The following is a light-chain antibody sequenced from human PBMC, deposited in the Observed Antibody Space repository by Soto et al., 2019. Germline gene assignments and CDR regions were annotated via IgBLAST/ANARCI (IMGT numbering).Light chain of an antibody. CDR1: QSVSRSY. CDR2: GAS. Sequence: EIVLTQSPGTMSLSPGERATLSCRARQSVSRSYLAWYQQKPGQAPRLLIYGASSRATGIPDRFSGSGSGTDFTLTISRLEPEDFAVYYCQQYGSSPLVTFGQGTRLESK. CDR3: QQYGSSPLVT. V-gene: IGKV3-20*01. J-gene: IGKJ5*01.